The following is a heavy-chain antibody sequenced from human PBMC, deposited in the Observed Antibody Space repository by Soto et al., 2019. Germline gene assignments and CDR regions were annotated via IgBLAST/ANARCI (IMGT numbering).Heavy chain of an antibody. CDR2: ISAYNGNT. V-gene: IGHV1-18*01. J-gene: IGHJ3*02. CDR1: GYTFTSYG. Sequence: ASVKVSCKASGYTFTSYGISWVRQAPGQGLEWMGWISAYNGNTNYAQKLQGRVTMTTDTSTSTAYMELRSLRAEDTAMYYCARISHLDDSSWDIWGQGTMVTVSS. CDR3: ARISHLDDSSWDI. D-gene: IGHD3-22*01.